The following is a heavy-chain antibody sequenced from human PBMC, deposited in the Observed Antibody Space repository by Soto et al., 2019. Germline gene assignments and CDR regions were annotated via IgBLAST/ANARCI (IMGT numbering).Heavy chain of an antibody. D-gene: IGHD3-3*01. CDR2: IDPNSGDT. CDR1: GYTFTAYY. Sequence: QVQLVQSGAAVKKPGASVKVSCKASGYTFTAYYLHWVRQAPGHGLEWLGWIDPNSGDTKYAQNFEGWVTMTRDTSINTAYLDLSRLKNEDTAVYYCARTPYYDFWSGYSFDYWGQGTLVYVPS. J-gene: IGHJ4*02. CDR3: ARTPYYDFWSGYSFDY. V-gene: IGHV1-2*04.